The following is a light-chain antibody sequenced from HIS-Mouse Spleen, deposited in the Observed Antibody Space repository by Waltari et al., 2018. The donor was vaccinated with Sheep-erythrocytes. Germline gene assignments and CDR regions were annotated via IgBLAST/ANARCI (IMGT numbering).Light chain of an antibody. Sequence: QSALTQLRSVSGSPGQSVTISCTGTSSDVGGYNYVSWYQQHPGKAPKLMSYEVSKRPSGVPDRLSGSKSGNTASLTVSGLQAEDEADYYCSSYAGSNNWVFGGGTKLTVL. CDR3: SSYAGSNNWV. CDR2: EVS. J-gene: IGLJ3*02. V-gene: IGLV2-8*01. CDR1: SSDVGGYNY.